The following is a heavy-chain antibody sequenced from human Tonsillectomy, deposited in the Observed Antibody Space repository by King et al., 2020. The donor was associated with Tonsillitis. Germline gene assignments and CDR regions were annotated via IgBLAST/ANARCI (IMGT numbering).Heavy chain of an antibody. J-gene: IGHJ4*02. D-gene: IGHD3-10*01. Sequence: QLQESGPGLVKPSETLSLTCTVSDYSISSGYYWGWIRQPPGKGLEWIESIYHSGSTYYNPSLKSRLTISVDTSKNQFSLKLSSVTAADTAVYYCARGRSSMVRGAPYYFDYWGQGTLVTVSS. V-gene: IGHV4-38-2*02. CDR1: DYSISSGYY. CDR2: IYHSGST. CDR3: ARGRSSMVRGAPYYFDY.